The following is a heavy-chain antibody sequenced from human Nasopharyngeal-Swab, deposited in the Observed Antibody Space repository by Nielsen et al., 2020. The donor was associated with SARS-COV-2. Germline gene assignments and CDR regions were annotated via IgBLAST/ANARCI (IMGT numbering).Heavy chain of an antibody. J-gene: IGHJ4*02. Sequence: GGSLRPSCTASGYTFSNYAISWVRQAPGQGLEWVSTVDYDGVRTHYADSVEGRFIISRDNSRNTAYLQIKSLRVEDAAVYYCATWMTAHFDYWGQGTLVT. CDR1: GYTFSNYA. CDR3: ATWMTAHFDY. V-gene: IGHV3-23*01. D-gene: IGHD5-18*01. CDR2: VDYDGVRT.